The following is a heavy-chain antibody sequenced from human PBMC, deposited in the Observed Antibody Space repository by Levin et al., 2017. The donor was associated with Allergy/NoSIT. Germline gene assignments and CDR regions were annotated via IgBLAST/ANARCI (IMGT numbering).Heavy chain of an antibody. V-gene: IGHV4-31*03. D-gene: IGHD4-17*01. J-gene: IGHJ4*02. CDR2: IYYSGST. CDR3: ARVALGEGFFDY. Sequence: SQTLSLTCTVSGDSISSGAFYYNWIRQHPGKGLEWIGNIYYSGSTHYNPSLKSRLTISVDTSKNQFSLRLSSVTAADTAVYFCARVALGEGFFDYWGQGTLVTVSS. CDR1: GDSISSGAFY.